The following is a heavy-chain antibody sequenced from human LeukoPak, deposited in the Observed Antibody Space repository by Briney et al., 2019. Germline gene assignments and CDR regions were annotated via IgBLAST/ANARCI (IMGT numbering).Heavy chain of an antibody. CDR2: IYYSGST. CDR3: ARDKRTYYDFWSGYPYYYYYGMDV. Sequence: SETLSLTCTVSGGSISSYYWSWIRQPPGRGLEWIGYIYYSGSTNYNPSLKSRVTISVDTSKNQFSLKLSSVTAADTAVYYCARDKRTYYDFWSGYPYYYYYGMDVWGQGTTVTVSS. CDR1: GGSISSYY. D-gene: IGHD3-3*01. V-gene: IGHV4-59*01. J-gene: IGHJ6*02.